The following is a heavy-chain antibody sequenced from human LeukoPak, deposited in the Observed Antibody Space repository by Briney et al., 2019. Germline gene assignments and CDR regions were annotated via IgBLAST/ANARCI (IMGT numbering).Heavy chain of an antibody. D-gene: IGHD1-26*01. Sequence: GSLRLSCAASGFTSSGSAIHWGRQSSGEGVEWVGQIDKKDKGYSTATAYAASVKGRFTISRDDSINTAYLQMKSLKTEDTALYYCTRDSGTYNWFDPWGQGTLVTVSS. V-gene: IGHV3-73*01. CDR2: IDKKDKGYSTAT. J-gene: IGHJ5*02. CDR3: TRDSGTYNWFDP. CDR1: GFTSSGSA.